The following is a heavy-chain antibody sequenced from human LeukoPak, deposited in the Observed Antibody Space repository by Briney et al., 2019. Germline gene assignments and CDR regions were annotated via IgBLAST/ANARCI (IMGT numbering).Heavy chain of an antibody. CDR2: IYYSGST. D-gene: IGHD4-17*01. Sequence: PSETLSLTCAVYGGSFSGYYWSWIRQPPGKGLEWIGSIYYSGSTCYNPSLKSRVTISVDTSKNQFSLKLSSVTAADTAVYYCARVDGDYANYWGQGTLVTVSS. CDR1: GGSFSGYY. J-gene: IGHJ4*02. CDR3: ARVDGDYANY. V-gene: IGHV4-34*01.